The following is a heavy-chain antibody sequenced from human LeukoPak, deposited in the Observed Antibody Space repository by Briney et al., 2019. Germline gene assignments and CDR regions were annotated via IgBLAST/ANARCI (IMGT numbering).Heavy chain of an antibody. CDR2: ISYDGSNK. D-gene: IGHD3-3*01. V-gene: IGHV3-30*01. CDR3: ARDLSAFYDFWSGHDY. Sequence: GGSLRLSCAASGFTFSSYAMHWVRQAPGKGLEWVAVISYDGSNKYYADSVKGRFTISRDNSKNTLYLQMKSLRAEDTAVYYCARDLSAFYDFWSGHDYWGQGTLVTVSS. J-gene: IGHJ4*02. CDR1: GFTFSSYA.